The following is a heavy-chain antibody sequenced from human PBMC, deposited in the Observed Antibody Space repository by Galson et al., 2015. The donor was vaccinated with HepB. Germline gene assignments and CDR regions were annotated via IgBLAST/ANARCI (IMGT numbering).Heavy chain of an antibody. V-gene: IGHV3-23*01. Sequence: SLRLSCAASGFTFSSYAMSWVRQAPGKGLEWVSAISGSGGSTYYADSVKGRFTISRDNSKNTLYLQMNSLRAEDTAVYYCAKGCRWLTCYMDVWGKGTTVTVSS. CDR2: ISGSGGST. CDR3: AKGCRWLTCYMDV. D-gene: IGHD5-24*01. CDR1: GFTFSSYA. J-gene: IGHJ6*03.